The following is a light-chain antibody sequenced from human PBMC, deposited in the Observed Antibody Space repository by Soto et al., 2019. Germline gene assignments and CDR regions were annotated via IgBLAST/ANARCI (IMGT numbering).Light chain of an antibody. J-gene: IGKJ4*01. Sequence: VPRESPATLSVSPGEGATLPCRASQRIGDSLAWYQHKPGQTPRILIYNSSTSASGVPSSFSGSRSGAAFTLPVPSLRAGGFAFYCCQHYNNCPLTFGGWTKVDIK. V-gene: IGKV3-15*01. CDR2: NSS. CDR1: QRIGDS. CDR3: QHYNNCPLT.